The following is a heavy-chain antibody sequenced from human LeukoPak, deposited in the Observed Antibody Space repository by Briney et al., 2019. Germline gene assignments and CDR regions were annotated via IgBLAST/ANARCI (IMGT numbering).Heavy chain of an antibody. CDR3: ANLRSPFDY. CDR2: ISGSGSSA. Sequence: GRSLRLSCAASGFTFSSYAMTWVRQAPGKGLGWVSAISGSGSSAYYADSVKGRFTISRDNSQNTLYLRMNSLRAEDTAVYYCANLRSPFDYWGQGTLVTVSS. D-gene: IGHD6-6*01. CDR1: GFTFSSYA. V-gene: IGHV3-23*01. J-gene: IGHJ4*02.